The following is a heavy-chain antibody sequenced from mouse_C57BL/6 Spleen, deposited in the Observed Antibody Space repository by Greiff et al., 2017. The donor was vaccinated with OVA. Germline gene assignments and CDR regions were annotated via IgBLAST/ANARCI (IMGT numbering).Heavy chain of an antibody. CDR3: ARHEECAYYSNYGYFDY. Sequence: QVQLKESGAELVKPGASVKLSCKASGYTFPEYTIHWVKQRSGQGLEWIGWFYPGSGSIKYNEKFKDKATLTADKSSSTVYMELSRLTSEDSAVYFCARHEECAYYSNYGYFDYWGQGTTLTVSS. CDR1: GYTFPEYT. CDR2: FYPGSGSI. V-gene: IGHV1-62-2*01. J-gene: IGHJ2*01. D-gene: IGHD2-5*01.